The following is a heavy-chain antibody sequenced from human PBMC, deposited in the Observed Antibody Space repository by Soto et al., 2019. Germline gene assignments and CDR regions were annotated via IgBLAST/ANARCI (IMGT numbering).Heavy chain of an antibody. CDR3: TTDPATPVRPYVYYYYGMDV. Sequence: PGGALRLPSAAPGFTFSQARVNLGRPAPRKGVEWGGRIKSKTDGGTTDYAAPVKGRFTISRDDSKNTLYLQMNSLKTEDTAVYYCTTDPATPVRPYVYYYYGMDVWGQGTTVTVSS. CDR1: GFTFSQAR. J-gene: IGHJ6*02. D-gene: IGHD3-10*02. V-gene: IGHV3-15*07. CDR2: IKSKTDGGTT.